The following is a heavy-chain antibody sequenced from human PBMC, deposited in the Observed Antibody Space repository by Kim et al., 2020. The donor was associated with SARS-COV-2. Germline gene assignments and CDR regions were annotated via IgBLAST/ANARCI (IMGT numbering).Heavy chain of an antibody. Sequence: GESLKISCKGSGYSFTSYWISWVRQMPGKGLEWMGRIDPSDSYTNYSPSFQGHVNISADKYNSTAYLQWSSLKASDTAMYYRSRHAEPNTVHYYVMDVWGRGTTVTVSS. J-gene: IGHJ6*02. CDR3: SRHAEPNTVHYYVMDV. CDR2: IDPSDSYT. V-gene: IGHV5-10-1*01. D-gene: IGHD4-4*01. CDR1: GYSFTSYW.